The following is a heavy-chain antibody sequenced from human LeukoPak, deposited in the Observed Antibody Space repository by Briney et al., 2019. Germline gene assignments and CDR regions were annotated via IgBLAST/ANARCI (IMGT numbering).Heavy chain of an antibody. CDR1: GYTFTSYG. CDR2: ISAYNGNT. D-gene: IGHD2-2*03. J-gene: IGHJ4*02. CDR3: ASLGYCSSTSCSPYFDY. Sequence: ASVKDSCKASGYTFTSYGISWVRQAPGQGLEWMGWISAYNGNTNYAQKLQGRVTMTTDTSTSTAYMELRSLRSDDTAVYYCASLGYCSSTSCSPYFDYWGQGTLVTVSS. V-gene: IGHV1-18*01.